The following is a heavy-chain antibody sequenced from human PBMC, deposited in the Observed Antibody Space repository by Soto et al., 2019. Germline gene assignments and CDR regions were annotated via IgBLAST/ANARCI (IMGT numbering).Heavy chain of an antibody. Sequence: QVQLQESGPGLVKPSQTLSLTCTVSGGSISSGGYYWSWIRQHPGKGLEWIGYIYYSGSTYYNPSLQSRVTISVGTYKNQFSLKLSSVTAADTAVYYCARAGIAARRDYYYGMDVWGQGTTVTVSS. V-gene: IGHV4-31*03. CDR2: IYYSGST. J-gene: IGHJ6*02. CDR3: ARAGIAARRDYYYGMDV. CDR1: GGSISSGGYY. D-gene: IGHD6-6*01.